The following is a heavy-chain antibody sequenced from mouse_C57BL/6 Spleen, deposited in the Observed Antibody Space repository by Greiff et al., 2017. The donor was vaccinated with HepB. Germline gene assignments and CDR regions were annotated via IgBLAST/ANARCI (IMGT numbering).Heavy chain of an antibody. V-gene: IGHV1-39*01. CDR2: INPNYGTT. J-gene: IGHJ2*01. CDR1: GYSFTDYN. CDR3: ARRNYYGSSYGYFDY. D-gene: IGHD1-1*01. Sequence: EVKLQESGPELVKPGASVKISCKASGYSFTDYNMNWVKQSNGKSLEWIGVINPNYGTTSYNQKFKGKATLTVDQSSSTAYMQLNSLTSEDSAVYYCARRNYYGSSYGYFDYWGQGTTLTVSS.